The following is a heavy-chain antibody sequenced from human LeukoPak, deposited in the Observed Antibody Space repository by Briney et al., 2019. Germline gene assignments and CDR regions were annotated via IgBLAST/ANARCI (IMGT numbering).Heavy chain of an antibody. CDR1: AFTFSDYI. D-gene: IGHD7-27*01. CDR2: IDTSSSTM. CDR3: AREDDSWGPNNLDL. J-gene: IGHJ3*01. V-gene: IGHV3-48*02. Sequence: PGGSLRLSGAASAFTFSDYIMNWVRQAPGKGLEWISYIDTSSSTMYYADSVMGRFTISRDNAKESLYLQMNSLRDEDTAVYYCAREDDSWGPNNLDLWGQGTMVTVSS.